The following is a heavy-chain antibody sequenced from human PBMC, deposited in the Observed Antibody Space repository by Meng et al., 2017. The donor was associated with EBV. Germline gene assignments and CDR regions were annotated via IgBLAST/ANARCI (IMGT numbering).Heavy chain of an antibody. V-gene: IGHV1-69*01. CDR1: DGPFRLYA. J-gene: IGHJ4*02. CDR2: FLPRLGAP. D-gene: IGHD3-10*01. Sequence: VEMVRLAAVVKEPGWTVKVSCKTSDGPFRLYAISWVRQAPGQGLGWLGGFLPRLGAPNYAQQFHGRVKITADESTRTHYMDLSSLRSEDTAIYYCASESGRGYTPDYWGQGTLVTVSS. CDR3: ASESGRGYTPDY.